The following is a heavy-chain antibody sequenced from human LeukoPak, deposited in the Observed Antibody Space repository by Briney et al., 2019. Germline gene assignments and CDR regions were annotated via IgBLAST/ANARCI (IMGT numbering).Heavy chain of an antibody. J-gene: IGHJ5*02. D-gene: IGHD2-21*01. CDR2: ISDSGDYT. V-gene: IGHV3-23*01. CDR3: AKKTCSGGACYSALWFDP. Sequence: QPGGSLRLSCAAAGLTFSTYTMSWVRQAPGKGLQWVSAISDSGDYTYYEDSVKGRLNISRDNSKNALYLQMKSVRADDTAVYYCAKKTCSGGACYSALWFDPWGQGTLVTVSS. CDR1: GLTFSTYT.